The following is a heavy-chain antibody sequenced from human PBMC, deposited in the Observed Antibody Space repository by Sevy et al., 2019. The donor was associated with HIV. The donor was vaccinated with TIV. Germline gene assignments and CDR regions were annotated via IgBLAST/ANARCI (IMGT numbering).Heavy chain of an antibody. CDR2: ISGSAGNT. V-gene: IGHV3-23*01. CDR1: GFTFSSFA. D-gene: IGHD3-3*01. CDR3: AKGTAVSGLRSNWFDP. J-gene: IGHJ5*02. Sequence: GGSLRLSCAASGFTFSSFAMSWVHQAPGKGLEWVSGISGSAGNTYYADSVKGRFTISRDNSKNTLYLQMNSLRADDTAVYYCAKGTAVSGLRSNWFDPWGQGTLVTVSS.